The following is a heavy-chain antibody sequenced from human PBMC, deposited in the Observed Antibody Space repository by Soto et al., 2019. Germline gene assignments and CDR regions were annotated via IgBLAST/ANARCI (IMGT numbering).Heavy chain of an antibody. V-gene: IGHV1-3*01. Sequence: QVQLEQSGAEVKKPGASVKASCKTSGYTFTSYTLHWVRQAPGQGLEWMGWINAGNGGEKNSQRFQERVSLSTDKSATTAHGELRSLRSEATAMYFCARGGGWVGEAAFDSWGQGTLVTVSS. CDR2: INAGNGGE. CDR3: ARGGGWVGEAAFDS. D-gene: IGHD3-10*01. CDR1: GYTFTSYT. J-gene: IGHJ4*02.